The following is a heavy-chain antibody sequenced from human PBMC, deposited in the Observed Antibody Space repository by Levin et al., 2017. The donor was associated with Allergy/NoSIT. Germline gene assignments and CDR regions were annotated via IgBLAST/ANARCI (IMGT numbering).Heavy chain of an antibody. CDR3: ARRSGEYGGMDV. V-gene: IGHV5-51*01. Sequence: GGSMRLSCKGSKKIFGGNWIAWVRQMPGKGLEWMGIIYPDDSDTRYSPSFQGQVTISADKSINTAYLQWSGLKASDTGMYYCARRSGEYGGMDVWGQGTTVTVSS. D-gene: IGHD4-17*01. CDR1: KKIFGGNW. J-gene: IGHJ6*02. CDR2: IYPDDSDT.